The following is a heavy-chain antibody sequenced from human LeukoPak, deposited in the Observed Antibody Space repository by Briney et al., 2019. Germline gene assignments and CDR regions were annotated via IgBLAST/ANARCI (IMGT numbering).Heavy chain of an antibody. Sequence: SETLSLTCSVSGGSLSIDTYYWGWIRPPPGKGLEWIGTMYYSGNTDYNPSLKSRVTISVDTSKNQFSLKLNSVTAADTAVYYCALPYFGAGVDAFDIWGQGSMVAVSS. CDR3: ALPYFGAGVDAFDI. V-gene: IGHV4-39*07. D-gene: IGHD3-10*01. CDR1: GGSLSIDTYY. J-gene: IGHJ3*02. CDR2: MYYSGNT.